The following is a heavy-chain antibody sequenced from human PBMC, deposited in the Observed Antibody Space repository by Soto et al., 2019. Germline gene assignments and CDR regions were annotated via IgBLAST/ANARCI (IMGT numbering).Heavy chain of an antibody. CDR2: IYYSGST. Sequence: PSETLSLTCTASGGSISSYYWSWIRQPPGKGLEWIGYIYYSGSTNYNPSLKSRVTISVDTSKNQFSLKLSSVTAADTAVYYCARENNWNYVGAFDYWGQGTLVTVSS. J-gene: IGHJ4*02. CDR3: ARENNWNYVGAFDY. CDR1: GGSISSYY. D-gene: IGHD1-7*01. V-gene: IGHV4-59*01.